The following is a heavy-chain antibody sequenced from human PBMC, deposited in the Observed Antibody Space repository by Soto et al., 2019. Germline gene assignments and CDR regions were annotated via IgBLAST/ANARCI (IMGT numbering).Heavy chain of an antibody. D-gene: IGHD6-13*01. CDR3: AHRQKLPAAGIPGVFGDY. CDR2: IYWNDDK. J-gene: IGHJ4*02. Sequence: QITLKESGPTLVKPTQTLTLTCTFSGFSLSTSGVGVGWIRQPPGKALEWLALIYWNDDKRYSPSLKSRLTNTNDTSKNHVVLTKTNMDPVDTATYYCAHRQKLPAAGIPGVFGDYWGQGTLVTVSS. CDR1: GFSLSTSGVG. V-gene: IGHV2-5*01.